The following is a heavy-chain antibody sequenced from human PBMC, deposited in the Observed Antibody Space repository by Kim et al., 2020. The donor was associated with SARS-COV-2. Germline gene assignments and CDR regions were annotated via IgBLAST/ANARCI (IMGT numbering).Heavy chain of an antibody. V-gene: IGHV3-73*01. D-gene: IGHD5-12*01. CDR2: IRSKANSYAT. CDR1: GFTFSGSA. Sequence: GGSLRLSCAASGFTFSGSAMHWVRQASGKGLEWVGRIRSKANSYATASAASVKGRFTISRDDSKNTAYLQMNSLKTEDTAVYYCTRQDIVATISHYYYYGMDVWGQGTTVTVSS. J-gene: IGHJ6*02. CDR3: TRQDIVATISHYYYYGMDV.